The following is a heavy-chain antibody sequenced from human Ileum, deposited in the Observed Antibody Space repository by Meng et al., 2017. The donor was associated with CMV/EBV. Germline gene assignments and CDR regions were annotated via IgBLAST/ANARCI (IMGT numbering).Heavy chain of an antibody. Sequence: GNRALTCGVASGSVSSTDWWSWGRQPPGKGLEWIGETSHTGKININPSLESRVTISLDKPKNHFSLTLNSVTAADTAVYYCVRNFDSWGQGTLVTVSS. D-gene: IGHD1-14*01. CDR1: SGSVSSTDW. CDR3: VRNFDS. V-gene: IGHV4-4*02. CDR2: TSHTGKI. J-gene: IGHJ4*02.